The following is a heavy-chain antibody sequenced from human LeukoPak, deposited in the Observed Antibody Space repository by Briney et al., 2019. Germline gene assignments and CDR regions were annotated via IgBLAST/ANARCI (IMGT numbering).Heavy chain of an antibody. CDR1: GFTFSGYS. Sequence: GGSLRLSCAASGFTFSGYSMNWVRQAPGKGLEWVSSISSSSSYIYYADSVKGRFTISRDNAKNSLYLQMNSLRAEDTAVYYCARDRETTVTRFPDYWGQGTLVTVSS. CDR3: ARDRETTVTRFPDY. D-gene: IGHD4-17*01. V-gene: IGHV3-21*01. CDR2: ISSSSSYI. J-gene: IGHJ4*02.